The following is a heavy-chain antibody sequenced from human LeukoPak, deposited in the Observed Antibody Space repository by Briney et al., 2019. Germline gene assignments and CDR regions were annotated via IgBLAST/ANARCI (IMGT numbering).Heavy chain of an antibody. CDR1: GFNFSTYG. CDR3: TVTTKGY. CDR2: IRYDGSNK. D-gene: IGHD4-11*01. V-gene: IGHV3-30*02. Sequence: PGGSLRLSCAASGFNFSTYGMHWVRQAPGKGLEWVAFIRYDGSNKYYADSVKGRFTISRDNSKNTLYLQMSSLRGEDTALYYCTVTTKGYWGQGTLVTVSS. J-gene: IGHJ4*02.